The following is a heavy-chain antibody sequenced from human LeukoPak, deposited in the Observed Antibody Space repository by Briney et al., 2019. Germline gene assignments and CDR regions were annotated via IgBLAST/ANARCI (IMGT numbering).Heavy chain of an antibody. J-gene: IGHJ4*02. V-gene: IGHV4-34*01. Sequence: PSETLSLTCAVYGGSFSGYYWSWIRQPPGKGLEWIGEINHSGSTNYNPSLKSRVTISVDTSKNQFSLKLSSVTAADTAVYYCARGWAGDYVWGSYRQYYFDYWGQGTLVTVSS. CDR3: ARGWAGDYVWGSYRQYYFDY. CDR1: GGSFSGYY. CDR2: INHSGST. D-gene: IGHD3-16*02.